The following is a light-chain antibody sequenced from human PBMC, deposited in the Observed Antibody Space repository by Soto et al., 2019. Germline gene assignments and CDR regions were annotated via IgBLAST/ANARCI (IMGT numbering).Light chain of an antibody. CDR2: AVS. J-gene: IGKJ1*01. V-gene: IGKV3-15*01. Sequence: EIVMTQSPATLSVSPGERATLSCRASQSVSNNLAWYQQKPGQAPRLVIYAVSSRPAGIPARFSGSGSWTEFTLTINCLQSEDFAVYYCQQYNNWPPTWTFGQGTKVDIK. CDR1: QSVSNN. CDR3: QQYNNWPPTWT.